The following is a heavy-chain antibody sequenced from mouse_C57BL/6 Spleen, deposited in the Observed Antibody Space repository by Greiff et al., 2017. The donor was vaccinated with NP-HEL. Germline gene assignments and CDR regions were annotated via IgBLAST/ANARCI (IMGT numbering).Heavy chain of an antibody. D-gene: IGHD1-1*01. V-gene: IGHV1-52*01. CDR2: IDPSDSET. CDR3: ARERVITTVVATKGYFDY. Sequence: VQLQQPGAELVRPGSSVKLSCKASGYTFTSYWMHWVKQRPIQGLEWIGNIDPSDSETHYNQKFKDKATLTVDKSSSTAYMQLSSLTSEDSAVYYCARERVITTVVATKGYFDYWGQGTTLTVSS. J-gene: IGHJ2*01. CDR1: GYTFTSYW.